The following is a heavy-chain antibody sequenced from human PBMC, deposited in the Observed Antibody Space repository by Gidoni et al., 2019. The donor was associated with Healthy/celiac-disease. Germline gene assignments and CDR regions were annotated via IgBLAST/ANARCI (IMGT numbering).Heavy chain of an antibody. CDR3: ARGGINWNAPQRGGKHTTYYFDY. Sequence: QVQLQQWGAGLLKPSETLSLTCAVYGGSFSGYYWSWIRQPPGKGLEWIGEINHSGSTNYNPSLKSRVTISVDTSKNQFSLKLSSVTAADTAVYYCARGGINWNAPQRGGKHTTYYFDYWGQGTLVTVSS. CDR1: GGSFSGYY. D-gene: IGHD1-1*01. J-gene: IGHJ4*02. V-gene: IGHV4-34*01. CDR2: INHSGST.